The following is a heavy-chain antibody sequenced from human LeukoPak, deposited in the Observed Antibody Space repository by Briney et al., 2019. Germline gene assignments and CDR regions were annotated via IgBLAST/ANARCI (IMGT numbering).Heavy chain of an antibody. V-gene: IGHV1-18*01. D-gene: IGHD3-9*01. CDR1: GYTFTSYG. Sequence: GASVKVSCKASGYTFTSYGISWVRQAPGQGLEWMGWISAYNGNTNYAQKLQGRVTMTTDTSTSTAYMELRSLRSDDTAVYYCARGLGGDVLRYFDWFRGYYYGMDVWGQGTTVTVSS. CDR2: ISAYNGNT. CDR3: ARGLGGDVLRYFDWFRGYYYGMDV. J-gene: IGHJ6*02.